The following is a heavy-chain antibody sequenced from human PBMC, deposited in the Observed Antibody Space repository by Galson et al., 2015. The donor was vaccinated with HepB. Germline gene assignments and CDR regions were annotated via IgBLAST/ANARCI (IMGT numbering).Heavy chain of an antibody. V-gene: IGHV3-53*01. J-gene: IGHJ4*02. CDR3: ARGYSNFWFSGLGY. CDR1: GFTVSSNY. D-gene: IGHD5-12*01. Sequence: SLRLSCAASGFTVSSNYMSWVRQAPGKGLEWVSIIYSDGTTYYADSVKGRFTISRDNSRNTVYLQVNSLRAEDTAVYYCARGYSNFWFSGLGYWGQGTLVTVSS. CDR2: IYSDGTT.